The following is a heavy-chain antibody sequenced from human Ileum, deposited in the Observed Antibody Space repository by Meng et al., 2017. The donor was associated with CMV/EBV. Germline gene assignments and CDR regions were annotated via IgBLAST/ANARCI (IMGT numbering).Heavy chain of an antibody. J-gene: IGHJ4*02. CDR3: AREESVGIAVTGTFDY. V-gene: IGHV4-4*07. Sequence: QGQPQGSGSGLVQPSETLSLTCTVSGDSISSNFWSWIRQPAGKGLEWIGRIYSSGSTFYNPSLNSRVTMSVDTSKNQFSLSLASVTAADTAIYFCAREESVGIAVTGTFDYWGQGILVTVSS. CDR1: GDSISSNF. CDR2: IYSSGST. D-gene: IGHD6-19*01.